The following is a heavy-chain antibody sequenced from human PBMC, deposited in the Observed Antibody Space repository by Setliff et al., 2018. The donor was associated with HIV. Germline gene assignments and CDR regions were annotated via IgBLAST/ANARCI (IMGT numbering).Heavy chain of an antibody. CDR3: ARARRDSYDRGRRNHYYIDV. J-gene: IGHJ6*03. CDR2: MNPNSGNT. Sequence: ASVKVSCKASGYTFSSYDINWVRQATGQGLEWMGWMNPNSGNTGYAQKFQGRVTMTRDTSIGTAYMELNNLKFEDTAVYYCARARRDSYDRGRRNHYYIDVWGKGTPVPVSS. V-gene: IGHV1-8*02. D-gene: IGHD3-22*01. CDR1: GYTFSSYD.